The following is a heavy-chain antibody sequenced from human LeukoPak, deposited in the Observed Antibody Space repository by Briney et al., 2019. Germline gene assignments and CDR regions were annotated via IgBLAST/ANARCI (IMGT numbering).Heavy chain of an antibody. CDR3: ARDRVYGLFDY. Sequence: GGSLRLSCAASGFTFSDHYMSWIRQAPGKGLEWVSYISSSGSTIYYADSVKGRFTISRDNAKNSLYLQMNSLRAEDTAVYYCARDRVYGLFDYWGQGTLVTVSS. D-gene: IGHD1-14*01. CDR2: ISSSGSTI. V-gene: IGHV3-11*01. J-gene: IGHJ4*02. CDR1: GFTFSDHY.